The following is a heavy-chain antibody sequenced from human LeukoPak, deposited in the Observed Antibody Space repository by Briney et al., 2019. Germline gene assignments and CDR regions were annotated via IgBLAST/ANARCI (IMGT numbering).Heavy chain of an antibody. J-gene: IGHJ4*02. CDR2: IWYDGSNK. Sequence: GGSLRLSCAASGFTFSGYGMHWVRQAPGKGLEWVAVIWYDGSNKYYADSVKGRFTISRDNSKNTVYLQMNSLRVEDTAVYYCAYGSGSSAPHYFDYWGQGTLVTVSS. CDR3: AYGSGSSAPHYFDY. CDR1: GFTFSGYG. D-gene: IGHD3-10*01. V-gene: IGHV3-33*08.